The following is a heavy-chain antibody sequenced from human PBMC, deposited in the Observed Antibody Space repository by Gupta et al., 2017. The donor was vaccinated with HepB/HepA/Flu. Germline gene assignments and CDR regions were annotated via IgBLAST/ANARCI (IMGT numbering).Heavy chain of an antibody. V-gene: IGHV3-30-3*01. CDR2: ISYDGSNK. D-gene: IGHD6-13*01. CDR1: GFTFSSYA. Sequence: QVQLVESGGGVVQPGRSLRLSCAASGFTFSSYAVHWVRQAPGKGLEWVAVISYDGSNKYYADSVKGRFTISRDNSKNTLYLQMNSLRAEDTAVYYCASFDPGIAAAGTGGQGTLVTVSS. CDR3: ASFDPGIAAAGT. J-gene: IGHJ4*02.